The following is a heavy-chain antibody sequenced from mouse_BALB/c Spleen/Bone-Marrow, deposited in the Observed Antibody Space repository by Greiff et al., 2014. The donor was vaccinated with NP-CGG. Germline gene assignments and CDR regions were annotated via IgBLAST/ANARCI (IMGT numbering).Heavy chain of an antibody. CDR3: AKANRYGYAMDY. V-gene: IGHV2-3*01. CDR2: IWGDGST. D-gene: IGHD1-1*01. Sequence: VMLVESGPGLVAPSQSLSITCTVSGFSLSSYGVSWVHRPPGEGLEWLGVIWGDGSTSYHSALISRLSISKDNSKSQVFLKLNSLQTDDTATYYCAKANRYGYAMDYWGQGTSVTVSS. J-gene: IGHJ4*01. CDR1: GFSLSSYG.